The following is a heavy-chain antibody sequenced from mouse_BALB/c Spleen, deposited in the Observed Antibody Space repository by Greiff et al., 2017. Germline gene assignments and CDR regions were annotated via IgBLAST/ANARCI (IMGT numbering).Heavy chain of an antibody. V-gene: IGHV3-6*02. CDR2: ISYDGSN. J-gene: IGHJ4*01. CDR1: GYSITSGYY. D-gene: IGHD2-1*01. Sequence: EVKLMESGPGLVKPSQSLSLTCSVTGYSITSGYYWNWIRQFPGNKLEWMGYISYDGSNNYNPSLKNRISITRDTSKNQFFLKLNSVTTEDTATYYCARNYGNSLYAMDYWGQGTSVTVSS. CDR3: ARNYGNSLYAMDY.